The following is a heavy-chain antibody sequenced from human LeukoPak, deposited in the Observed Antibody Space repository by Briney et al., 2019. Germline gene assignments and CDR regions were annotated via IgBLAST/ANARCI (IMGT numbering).Heavy chain of an antibody. J-gene: IGHJ5*02. V-gene: IGHV1-2*02. CDR2: ISPNSGGT. Sequence: ASVKVSCKASGYAFTGYYIHWVRQAPRQGLEWMGWISPNSGGTKYAQKFQGRVTMTRDTSITTVYVGLNRLGSDDTAVYYCAKGRVVAGSRSLTYHWLDPWGQGTLVTVST. CDR3: AKGRVVAGSRSLTYHWLDP. D-gene: IGHD6-19*01. CDR1: GYAFTGYY.